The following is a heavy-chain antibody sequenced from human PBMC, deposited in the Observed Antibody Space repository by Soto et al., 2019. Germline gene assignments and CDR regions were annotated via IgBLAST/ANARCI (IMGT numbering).Heavy chain of an antibody. Sequence: EIQLVESGGGLVKPGGSLRLSCAASGFNFNDAWMSWVRQAPGKGLEWVGCVKSQGDGGTTDYAAPVNGRFIVSRDDAQNRLYLEMSSLRIEDSGVYCCTTRGGHWGQGDRVTVSS. J-gene: IGHJ4*02. CDR1: GFNFNDAW. V-gene: IGHV3-15*01. D-gene: IGHD3-10*01. CDR2: VKSQGDGGTT. CDR3: TTRGGH.